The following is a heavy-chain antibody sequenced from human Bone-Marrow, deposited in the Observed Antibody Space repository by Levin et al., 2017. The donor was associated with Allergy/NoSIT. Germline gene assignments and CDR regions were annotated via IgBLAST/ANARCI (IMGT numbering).Heavy chain of an antibody. D-gene: IGHD4-17*01. V-gene: IGHV4-59*01. Sequence: PSETLSLTCTVSGGSMRTYYWYWIRQPPGKGLQYIGNIYYSGSTNYNPSLRGRVTISADTSKNQFFLRLTAVTAADTAVYYCARVGYGDYVAYYGMDVWGQGTTVTVSS. CDR1: GGSMRTYY. CDR3: ARVGYGDYVAYYGMDV. CDR2: IYYSGST. J-gene: IGHJ6*02.